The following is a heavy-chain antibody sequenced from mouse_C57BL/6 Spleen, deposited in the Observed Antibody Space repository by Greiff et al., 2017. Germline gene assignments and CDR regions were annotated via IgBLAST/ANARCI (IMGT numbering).Heavy chain of an antibody. CDR3: ARGGTNPLDY. D-gene: IGHD1-1*01. J-gene: IGHJ2*01. CDR1: GYTFTSYW. CDR2: IDPSDSYT. V-gene: IGHV1-59*01. Sequence: QVQLQQPGAELVRPGTSVKLSCKASGYTFTSYWMHWVKQRPGQGLEWIGVIDPSDSYTNYNQKFKGKATLTVDPSSSTAYMQLSSLTSEDSAVYYCARGGTNPLDYWGQGTTLTVSS.